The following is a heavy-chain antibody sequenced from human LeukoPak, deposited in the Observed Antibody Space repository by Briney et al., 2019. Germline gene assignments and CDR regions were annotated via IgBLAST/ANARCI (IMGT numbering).Heavy chain of an antibody. CDR2: ISSSSSYI. Sequence: PGGSLRLSCAASGFTFSSYSMNWVRQAPGKGLEWVASISSSSSYIYYADSVKGRFTISRDNAKNSLYLQMNSPRAQDTAVYYCARDQSGYFDYWGQGTLVTVSS. D-gene: IGHD3-3*01. CDR1: GFTFSSYS. CDR3: ARDQSGYFDY. J-gene: IGHJ4*02. V-gene: IGHV3-21*01.